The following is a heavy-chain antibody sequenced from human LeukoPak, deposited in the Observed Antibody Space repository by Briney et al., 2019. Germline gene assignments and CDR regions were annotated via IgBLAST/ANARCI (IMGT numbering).Heavy chain of an antibody. V-gene: IGHV3-11*04. Sequence: GGSLRLSCAASGFNFSDYYMTWIRQAPGKGLEWVSYISSSGSIIYYADSVKGRFIISRDNAKKSLYLQMDSLRAKDTAVYFCARVGYDSSGRFDYWGQGTLVTVSS. CDR2: ISSSGSII. CDR3: ARVGYDSSGRFDY. D-gene: IGHD3-22*01. J-gene: IGHJ4*02. CDR1: GFNFSDYY.